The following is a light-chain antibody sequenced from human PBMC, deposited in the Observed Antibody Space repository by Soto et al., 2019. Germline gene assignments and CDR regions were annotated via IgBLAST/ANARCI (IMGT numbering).Light chain of an antibody. CDR1: QVISSY. J-gene: IGKJ5*01. CDR2: ATS. CDR3: QQLNSFPIT. V-gene: IGKV1-9*01. Sequence: DIQLTQAPSFRSASAGDRVAITCRATQVISSYLAWYQQKPGRAPKLLIYATSTLQSGVPSRFSGSGSGTEFTLTITSLQPEDVATDYCQQLNSFPITFGQGTRLEIK.